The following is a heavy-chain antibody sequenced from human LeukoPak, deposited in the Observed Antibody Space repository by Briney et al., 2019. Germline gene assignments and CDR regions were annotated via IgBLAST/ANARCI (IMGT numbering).Heavy chain of an antibody. CDR1: GGXISSSSYY. D-gene: IGHD2-15*01. V-gene: IGHV4-31*03. CDR2: IYYSGST. Sequence: PLETLSLTCTVSGGXISSSSYYWGWIRQPPGKGLEWIGYIYYSGSTYYNPSLKSRVTISVDTSKNQFSLKLSSVTAADTAVYYCARGSGYCSGGSCYGVDYWGQGTLVTVSS. J-gene: IGHJ4*02. CDR3: ARGSGYCSGGSCYGVDY.